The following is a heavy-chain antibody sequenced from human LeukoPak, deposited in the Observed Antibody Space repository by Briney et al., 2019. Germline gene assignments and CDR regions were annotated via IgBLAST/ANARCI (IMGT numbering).Heavy chain of an antibody. CDR2: ISTYNGDT. J-gene: IGHJ4*02. CDR3: AREGSAVWCFFDS. D-gene: IGHD4/OR15-4a*01. V-gene: IGHV1-18*04. CDR1: GYTFTSYG. Sequence: ASVKVSCKASGYTFTSYGISWVRQAPGQGLEWMGWISTYNGDTNYPQKVQGRVTMTTDTSTSTAYMELRSLRSDDTAVYYCAREGSAVWCFFDSWGQGTLVTVSS.